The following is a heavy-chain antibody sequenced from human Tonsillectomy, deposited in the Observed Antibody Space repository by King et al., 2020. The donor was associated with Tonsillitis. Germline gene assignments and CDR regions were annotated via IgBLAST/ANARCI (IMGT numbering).Heavy chain of an antibody. CDR3: ARDRFADLTGVFPT. CDR1: GFTFSSYW. V-gene: IGHV3-74*01. CDR2: INSDGSSS. D-gene: IGHD7-27*01. J-gene: IGHJ4*02. Sequence: EVQLVESGGGLVQPGGSLRLSCAASGFTFSSYWMHWVRQAPGKGLVWVSRINSDGSSSSYADSVKGRFTISRDNAKNTLYLQMNSLRAEDTAVYYCARDRFADLTGVFPTWSQGTLVTVSS.